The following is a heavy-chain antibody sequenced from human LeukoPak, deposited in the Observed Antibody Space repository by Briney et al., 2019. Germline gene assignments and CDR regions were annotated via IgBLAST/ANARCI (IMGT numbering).Heavy chain of an antibody. V-gene: IGHV3-7*01. J-gene: IGHJ4*02. CDR1: GLTFSTYW. CDR3: ARSLGDD. CDR2: INKYGTEK. D-gene: IGHD3-16*01. Sequence: GGSLRLSCAVSGLTFSTYWMTWVRQAPGKGLEWVASINKYGTEKYYVDSVKGRFTISRDNAKGSVYLQMNSLRDEDTAVYYCARSLGDDWGQGTLVTVSS.